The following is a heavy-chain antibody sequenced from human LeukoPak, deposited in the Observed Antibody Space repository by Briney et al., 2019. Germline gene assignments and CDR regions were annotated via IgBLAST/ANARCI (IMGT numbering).Heavy chain of an antibody. J-gene: IGHJ5*02. CDR2: ISSSSSYI. Sequence: PGGSLRLSCAASGFTLSSYSMNWVRQAPGKGLEWVSSISSSSSYIYYADSVKGRFTISRDNAKNSLYLQMNSLRAEDTAVYYCARDPGGSFWFDPWGQGTLVTVSS. D-gene: IGHD1-26*01. V-gene: IGHV3-21*01. CDR1: GFTLSSYS. CDR3: ARDPGGSFWFDP.